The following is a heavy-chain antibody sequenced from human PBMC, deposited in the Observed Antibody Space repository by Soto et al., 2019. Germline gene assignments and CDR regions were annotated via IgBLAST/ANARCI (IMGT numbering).Heavy chain of an antibody. CDR2: ISGSGGST. D-gene: IGHD6-19*01. CDR3: AKDGPGAYSSGHFDY. CDR1: GVTFSSYA. Sequence: PGGSLRLSCAASGVTFSSYAMSWVRQAPGKGLEWVSAISGSGGSTYYADSVKGRFTISRDTSKNTLYLQMNSLRAEDTAVYYCAKDGPGAYSSGHFDYWGQGTLVTVSS. J-gene: IGHJ4*02. V-gene: IGHV3-23*01.